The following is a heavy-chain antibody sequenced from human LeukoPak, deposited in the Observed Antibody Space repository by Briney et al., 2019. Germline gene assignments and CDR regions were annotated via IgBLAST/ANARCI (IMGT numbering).Heavy chain of an antibody. J-gene: IGHJ6*02. Sequence: ASVKVSCKASGYTFTSYGISWVRQAPGQGLEWMGWISAYNGNTNYAQKLQGRATMTTDTSTSTAYMELRSLRSDDTAVYYCARELSMVRGVVYYGMDVWGQGTTVTVSS. CDR3: ARELSMVRGVVYYGMDV. D-gene: IGHD3-10*01. CDR1: GYTFTSYG. CDR2: ISAYNGNT. V-gene: IGHV1-18*01.